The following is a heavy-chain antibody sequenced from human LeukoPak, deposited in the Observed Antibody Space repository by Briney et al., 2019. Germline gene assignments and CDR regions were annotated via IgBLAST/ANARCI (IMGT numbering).Heavy chain of an antibody. CDR2: IWYDGSNK. V-gene: IGHV3-33*06. CDR3: AKEAWSGSYSDPYLGYGWYFDL. CDR1: GFTFSSYG. J-gene: IGHJ2*01. Sequence: GRSLRLSCAASGFTFSSYGMHWVRQAPGKGLEWVAVIWYDGSNKYYADSVKGRFTISRDNSKNTLYLQMNSLRAEDTAVYYCAKEAWSGSYSDPYLGYGWYFDLWGRGTLVSVPS. D-gene: IGHD1-26*01.